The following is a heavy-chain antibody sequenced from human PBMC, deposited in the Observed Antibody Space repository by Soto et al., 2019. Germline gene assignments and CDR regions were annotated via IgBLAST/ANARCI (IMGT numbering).Heavy chain of an antibody. V-gene: IGHV6-1*01. J-gene: IGHJ6*02. D-gene: IGHD3-10*01. Sequence: SQTLSLTCAISGDSVSSNSAAWNWIRQSPSRGLEWLGRTYYRSKWYNDYAVSVKSRITINPDTSKNQFSLQLNSVTPEDTAVYYCARDLSRSSHKSYSYYYGMDVWGQGTTVTVSS. CDR1: GDSVSSNSAA. CDR2: TYYRSKWYN. CDR3: ARDLSRSSHKSYSYYYGMDV.